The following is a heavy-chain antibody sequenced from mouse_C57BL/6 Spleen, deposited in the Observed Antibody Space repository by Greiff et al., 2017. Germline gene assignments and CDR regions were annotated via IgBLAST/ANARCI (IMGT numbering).Heavy chain of an antibody. CDR1: GFSLTSYG. D-gene: IGHD4-1*01. V-gene: IGHV2-5*01. CDR2: IWRGGST. J-gene: IGHJ4*01. CDR3: AISNWDGVYYYAMDY. Sequence: VQLQQSGPGLVQPSQSLSITCTVAGFSLTSYGVHWVRQSPGKGLEWLGVIWRGGSTDYNAAFMSRLSITKDNSKSQVFFKMNSLQADDTAIYYCAISNWDGVYYYAMDYWGQGTSVTVSS.